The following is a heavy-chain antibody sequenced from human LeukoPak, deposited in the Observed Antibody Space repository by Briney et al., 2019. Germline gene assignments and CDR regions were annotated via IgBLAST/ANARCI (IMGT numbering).Heavy chain of an antibody. J-gene: IGHJ3*01. CDR2: NNPDSGAT. CDR1: GDSFTGSY. CDR3: AGDQWVNGILTGYIV. D-gene: IGHD3-9*01. Sequence: ASVKVSCKASGDSFTGSYFHWLRQAPGQGPEWLGWNNPDSGATEYAQKFQGRVTMTGDTSISTAYMELSRLRSDDTAIYYCAGDQWVNGILTGYIVWGQGTMVTVSS. V-gene: IGHV1-2*02.